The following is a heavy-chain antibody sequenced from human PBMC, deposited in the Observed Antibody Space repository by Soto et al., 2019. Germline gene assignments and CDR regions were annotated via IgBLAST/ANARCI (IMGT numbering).Heavy chain of an antibody. V-gene: IGHV1-2*02. CDR3: ASAAVTGTAGLDF. CDR2: INPNSGGT. CDR1: GYTFSGFY. Sequence: SVKLSRKASGYTFSGFYMHWVRQAPGQGLEWMGWINPNSGGTKSAEKFQGRVTMTRDTSISTAYMELSRLTSDDTAVYYCASAAVTGTAGLDFWGQGTQVTVSS. D-gene: IGHD6-19*01. J-gene: IGHJ4*02.